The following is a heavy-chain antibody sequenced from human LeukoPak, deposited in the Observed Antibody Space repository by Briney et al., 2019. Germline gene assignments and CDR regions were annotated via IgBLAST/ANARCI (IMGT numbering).Heavy chain of an antibody. V-gene: IGHV1-18*01. J-gene: IGHJ4*02. CDR2: ISAYNGNT. Sequence: ASVKVSCKASGYTFTSYGISWVRQAPGQGLEWMGWISAYNGNTNYAQKLQGRVTMTEDTSTDTAYMELSSLRSEDTAVYYCATDLENWGVFDYWGQGTLVTVSS. CDR3: ATDLENWGVFDY. CDR1: GYTFTSYG. D-gene: IGHD7-27*01.